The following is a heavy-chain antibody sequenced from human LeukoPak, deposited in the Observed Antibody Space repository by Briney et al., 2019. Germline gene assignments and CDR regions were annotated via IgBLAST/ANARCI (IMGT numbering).Heavy chain of an antibody. CDR3: ARHDTGGISFVRGIVN. J-gene: IGHJ4*02. D-gene: IGHD3-10*01. V-gene: IGHV5-51*01. Sequence: GESLKISCQASGYRFSDYWIGWVRQMPGKGLESMGIISPGDSDTRYSPSFQGQVTISADKSINTAYLQWSSLKASDTAMYYCARHDTGGISFVRGIVNWGQGTLVTVSS. CDR2: ISPGDSDT. CDR1: GYRFSDYW.